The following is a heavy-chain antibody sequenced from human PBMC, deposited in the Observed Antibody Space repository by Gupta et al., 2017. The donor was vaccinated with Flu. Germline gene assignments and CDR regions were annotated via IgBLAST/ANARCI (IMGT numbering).Heavy chain of an antibody. Sequence: WVRQAPGKGLEWVANIKQDGSEIYYVPSVKGRFTISRDNAKNSLFLQMDSLRAEDTALYYCARDSAGWDSRGYFYWDYFDYWGRGSLVTVSS. V-gene: IGHV3-7*01. D-gene: IGHD3-22*01. CDR3: ARDSAGWDSRGYFYWDYFDY. CDR2: IKQDGSEI. J-gene: IGHJ4*02.